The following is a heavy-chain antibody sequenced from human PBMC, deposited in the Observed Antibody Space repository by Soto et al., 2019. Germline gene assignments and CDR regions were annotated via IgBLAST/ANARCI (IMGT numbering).Heavy chain of an antibody. J-gene: IGHJ4*02. CDR2: ISSSSSTI. CDR3: VRGRVVTTPGPNFDY. CDR1: GFPFSSYS. Sequence: EVQLVEAGGGLVQPGGALRLSCAASGFPFSSYSMNWVRQAPGKGLEWGSCISSSSSTIYYADSVKGRFTISRDNAKNSLYLQMNSLRAEDTAVYYCVRGRVVTTPGPNFDYWGQGTLVTVSS. D-gene: IGHD3-3*01. V-gene: IGHV3-48*01.